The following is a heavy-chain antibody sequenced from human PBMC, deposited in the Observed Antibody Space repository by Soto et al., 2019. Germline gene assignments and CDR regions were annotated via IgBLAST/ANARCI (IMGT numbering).Heavy chain of an antibody. J-gene: IGHJ4*02. CDR2: ISDDGSNK. CDR1: GITFSNYG. V-gene: IGHV3-30*03. CDR3: AASPFDY. Sequence: QVQLVESGGGVVQPGRSLRLSCAASGITFSNYGMHWVRQAPGKGLEWVAVISDDGSNKYYADSVKGRFTISRDNSKNTLYLQMHSRRAEATAVYYCAASPFDYWGQGTLVTVSS.